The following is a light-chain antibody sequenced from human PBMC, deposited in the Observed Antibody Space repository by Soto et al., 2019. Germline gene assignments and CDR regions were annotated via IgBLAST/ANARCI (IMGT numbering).Light chain of an antibody. Sequence: IVLTQSPATLSLSPGKRATLSCRASQNITNYLIWYQHKPGQAPRLLIYDVSNRATGIPARFSGSGSGTDFTLTISSLQSEDFAVYSCQQYINWPRTFGQGTKVDIK. CDR2: DVS. V-gene: IGKV3-11*01. J-gene: IGKJ1*01. CDR1: QNITNY. CDR3: QQYINWPRT.